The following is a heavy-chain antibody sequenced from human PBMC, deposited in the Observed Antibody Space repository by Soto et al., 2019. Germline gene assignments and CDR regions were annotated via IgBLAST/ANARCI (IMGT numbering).Heavy chain of an antibody. J-gene: IGHJ5*02. V-gene: IGHV4-30-4*01. CDR1: GGSISSGDYY. D-gene: IGHD3-16*01. Sequence: SETLSLTCTVSGGSISSGDYYWSWIRQPPGKGLEWIGYIYYSGSTYYNPSLKSRVTISVDTSKNQFSLKLSSVTAADTAVYYCARETTFGVTTPDLFDPWGQGTLVTVSS. CDR2: IYYSGST. CDR3: ARETTFGVTTPDLFDP.